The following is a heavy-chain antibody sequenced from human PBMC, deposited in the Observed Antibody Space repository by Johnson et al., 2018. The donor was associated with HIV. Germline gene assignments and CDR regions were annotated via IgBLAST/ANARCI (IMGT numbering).Heavy chain of an antibody. CDR1: GFTFSSYG. CDR2: IRYDGSNK. J-gene: IGHJ3*02. V-gene: IGHV3-30*02. CDR3: AKPPSMGADAFDI. Sequence: QVQLVESGGGVAQPGGSLRLSCVASGFTFSSYGMHWVRQAPGKGLEWVAFIRYDGSNKYYADSLKGRFNISRDNSKNTLFLQMDSLRPEDTAVYYCAKPPSMGADAFDIWGQGTMITVSS. D-gene: IGHD3-16*01.